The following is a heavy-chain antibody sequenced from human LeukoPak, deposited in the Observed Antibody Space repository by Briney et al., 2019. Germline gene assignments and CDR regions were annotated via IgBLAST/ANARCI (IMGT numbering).Heavy chain of an antibody. Sequence: GSSVKVSCKASGGTFSSYAISWVRQAPGQELEWMGGIIPIFGTANYAQKFQGRVTITTDESTSTAYMELSSLRSEDTAVYYCATVEWDTPHAYFDYWGQGTLVTVSS. D-gene: IGHD3-3*01. CDR3: ATVEWDTPHAYFDY. J-gene: IGHJ4*02. V-gene: IGHV1-69*05. CDR1: GGTFSSYA. CDR2: IIPIFGTA.